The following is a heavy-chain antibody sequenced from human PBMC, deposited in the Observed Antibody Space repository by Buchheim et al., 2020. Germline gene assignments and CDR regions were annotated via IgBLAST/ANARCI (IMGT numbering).Heavy chain of an antibody. CDR1: GFNFDSYW. V-gene: IGHV3-74*01. Sequence: EVQLVESGGGLVQPGGSLRLSCAASGFNFDSYWMHWVRQAPGKGLVWVARIKSDGSSIIYADSVKGRFTISRDNAKNTLYLQMNSLRAEDTAVYYCTRDSDQGGFSRGDCWGQGTL. CDR2: IKSDGSSI. J-gene: IGHJ4*02. D-gene: IGHD4-23*01. CDR3: TRDSDQGGFSRGDC.